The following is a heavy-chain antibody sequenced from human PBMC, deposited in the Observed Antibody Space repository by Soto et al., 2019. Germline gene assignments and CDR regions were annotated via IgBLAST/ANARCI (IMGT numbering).Heavy chain of an antibody. J-gene: IGHJ4*02. CDR1: GFTVSSTY. V-gene: IGHV3-66*01. Sequence: EVQLVESGGGLVQPGGSLRLSWSASGFTVSSTYRSWVRQAPGKGLEWVSVIYSGGGTFYADSVKGRFTISRDNSKNTLYLQMNSLRAEDTAVYYCAGRSDIAPRYWGQGTLVTVSS. D-gene: IGHD5-12*01. CDR2: IYSGGGT. CDR3: AGRSDIAPRY.